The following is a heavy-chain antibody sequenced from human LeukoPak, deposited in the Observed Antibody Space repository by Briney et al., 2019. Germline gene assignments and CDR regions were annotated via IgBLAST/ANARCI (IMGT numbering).Heavy chain of an antibody. CDR2: INSDGSST. CDR3: ARVSSGSYFGYYYYYMDV. Sequence: GGSLRPSCAASGFTFSNYWMHWVRQAPGKGLVWVSRINSDGSSTSYADSVKGRFTISRDNAKNTLYLQMNSLRAEDTAVYYCARVSSGSYFGYYYYYMDVWGKGTTVTVSS. CDR1: GFTFSNYW. J-gene: IGHJ6*03. D-gene: IGHD1-26*01. V-gene: IGHV3-74*01.